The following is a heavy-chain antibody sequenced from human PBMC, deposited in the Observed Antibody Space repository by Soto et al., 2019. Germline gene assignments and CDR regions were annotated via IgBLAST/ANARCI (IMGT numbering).Heavy chain of an antibody. CDR2: ISGSGGNT. D-gene: IGHD3-10*01. J-gene: IGHJ5*02. V-gene: IGHV3-23*01. Sequence: EVQLLESGGGLVQPGGSLRLSCAASRFTFSTYSMSWVRQAPGKGLEWVSDISGSGGNTYYEDSAKGRFTISRDNSKNTLYLQMNSLRAEATAVYYCAKSAMVRGGGWFDPWGQGTLVTVSS. CDR1: RFTFSTYS. CDR3: AKSAMVRGGGWFDP.